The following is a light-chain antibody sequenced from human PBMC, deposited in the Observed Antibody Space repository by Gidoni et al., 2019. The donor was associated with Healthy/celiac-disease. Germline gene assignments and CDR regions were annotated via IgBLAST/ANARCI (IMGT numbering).Light chain of an antibody. J-gene: IGKJ2*01. CDR1: ERVSSSY. CDR3: QQYGSSPLYT. V-gene: IGKV3-20*01. CDR2: GAS. Sequence: EIVLTQSPGTLSLSPGERATLSCRASERVSSSYLAWYQQKPGQAPRLLIYGASSRATGIPDRWSGSGSGTDFTLTISRLEPEDFAVYYGQQYGSSPLYTFGQGTKLEIK.